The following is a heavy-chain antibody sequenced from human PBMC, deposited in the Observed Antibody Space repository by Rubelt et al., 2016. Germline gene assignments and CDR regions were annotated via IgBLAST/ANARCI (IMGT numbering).Heavy chain of an antibody. J-gene: IGHJ5*02. CDR2: IYYSGST. CDR3: ARADYYDSSGYHNWFDP. D-gene: IGHD3-22*01. Sequence: QVQLQESGPGLVKPSETLSLTCTVSGGSISSYYWSWIRQPPGKGLEWIGYIYYSGSTYYNPSLKSRVTISVDTSKTQCSRKLGAVTAADTAVYYCARADYYDSSGYHNWFDPWGQGTLVTVSS. V-gene: IGHV4-59*12. CDR1: GGSISSYY.